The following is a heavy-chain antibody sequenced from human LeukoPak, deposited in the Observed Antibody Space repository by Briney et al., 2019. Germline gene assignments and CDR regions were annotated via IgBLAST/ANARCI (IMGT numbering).Heavy chain of an antibody. D-gene: IGHD6-13*01. CDR2: ISWNSGSI. V-gene: IGHV3-9*01. Sequence: GRSLRLSCAASGFTLDDYAMHWVRQVPGKGLEWVSGISWNSGSIGYADSVKGRFTISRDNAKNSLYLQMNSLGAEDTALYYCTTANAAAGRNCWGQGTLVTVSS. CDR3: TTANAAAGRNC. CDR1: GFTLDDYA. J-gene: IGHJ4*02.